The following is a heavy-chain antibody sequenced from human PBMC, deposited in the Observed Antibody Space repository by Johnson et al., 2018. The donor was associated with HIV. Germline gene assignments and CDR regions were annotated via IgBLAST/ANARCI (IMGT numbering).Heavy chain of an antibody. J-gene: IGHJ3*02. D-gene: IGHD4-17*01. V-gene: IGHV3-30*18. CDR2: ISFDGNLK. CDR1: GFTFSDYY. CDR3: AKDIATTTDAFDI. Sequence: QVQLVESGGGLVKPGGSLRLSCAASGFTFSDYYMSWIRQAPGKGPEWVAVISFDGNLKKYADSVKGRFTISRDNSKNSLYLQMNSLRAEDTALYYCAKDIATTTDAFDIWGQGTMVTVSS.